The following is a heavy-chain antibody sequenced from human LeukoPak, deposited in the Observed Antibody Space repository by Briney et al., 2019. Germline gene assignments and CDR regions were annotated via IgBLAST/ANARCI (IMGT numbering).Heavy chain of an antibody. Sequence: GGSLRLSCVASGFTFSSYEMNWVRQAPGKGLEWVSFISESGSTTYYGGSVKGRFTISRDNAKNSLYVQMNSLRVEDTAVYYCARDLVGRRRGAFDIWGQGTMVTVSS. CDR1: GFTFSSYE. CDR3: ARDLVGRRRGAFDI. D-gene: IGHD1-26*01. J-gene: IGHJ3*02. V-gene: IGHV3-48*03. CDR2: ISESGSTT.